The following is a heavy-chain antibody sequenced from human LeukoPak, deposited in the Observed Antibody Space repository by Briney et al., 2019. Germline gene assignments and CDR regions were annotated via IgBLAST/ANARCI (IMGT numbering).Heavy chain of an antibody. CDR1: GFTFSDHH. CDR3: SRIFYHGSTGYYPDH. J-gene: IGHJ4*02. V-gene: IGHV3-72*01. D-gene: IGHD3-9*01. CDR2: SKNKANAYST. Sequence: GGFLRLSCAVSGFTFSDHHMDWVRQAPGKGLEWIGRSKNKANAYSTVYAASVKGRFTFSRDDPKNSLYLQMDSLKDEDTAVYYCSRIFYHGSTGYYPDHWGQGTLVTVS.